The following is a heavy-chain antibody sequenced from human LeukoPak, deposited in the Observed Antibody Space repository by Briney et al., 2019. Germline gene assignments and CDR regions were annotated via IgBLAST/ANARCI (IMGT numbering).Heavy chain of an antibody. V-gene: IGHV4-34*01. CDR3: ARGPIVVVVAATGVGSWFDP. D-gene: IGHD2-15*01. Sequence: HSETLSLTCAVYGGSFSGYYWRWIRQPPGKGPERIGGINYRGSTNNKPSLTSRVTISVDTSKNQFALKLSSVTAADTAVYYCARGPIVVVVAATGVGSWFDPWGQGTLVTVSS. J-gene: IGHJ5*02. CDR2: INYRGST. CDR1: GGSFSGYY.